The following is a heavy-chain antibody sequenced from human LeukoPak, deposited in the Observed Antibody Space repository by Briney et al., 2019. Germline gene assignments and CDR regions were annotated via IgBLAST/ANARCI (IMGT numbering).Heavy chain of an antibody. J-gene: IGHJ5*02. CDR2: INPNSDGT. D-gene: IGHD1-26*01. CDR3: ARDRVTTDPPVGATTLPET. CDR1: GYTFTSYY. Sequence: ASVKVSCKASGYTFTSYYMHWVRQAPGQGLEWMGWINPNSDGTNYAQKFQGWVTMTRDTSISTAYMELSRLRSDDTAVYYCARDRVTTDPPVGATTLPETWGQGTLVTVSS. V-gene: IGHV1-2*04.